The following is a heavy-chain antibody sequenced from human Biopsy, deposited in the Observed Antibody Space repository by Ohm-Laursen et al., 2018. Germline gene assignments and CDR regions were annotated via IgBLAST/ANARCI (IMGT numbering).Heavy chain of an antibody. J-gene: IGHJ4*02. CDR1: GGSFTGHY. Sequence: DTLSLTCTVSGGSFTGHYWSWIRQPPGKGLEWIGHISYTGYTSYNASLKSRVTISVDTSRNHYSLRLSSLTAADTAVYYCARGSNDFGGLYFPRWGQGTLLTVSS. V-gene: IGHV4-59*11. D-gene: IGHD4-23*01. CDR3: ARGSNDFGGLYFPR. CDR2: ISYTGYT.